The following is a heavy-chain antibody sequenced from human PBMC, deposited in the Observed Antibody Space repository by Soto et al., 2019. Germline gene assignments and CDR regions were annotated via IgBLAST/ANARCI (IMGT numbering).Heavy chain of an antibody. D-gene: IGHD4-17*01. Sequence: QVQLVQSGAEVKKPGSSVKVSCKASGGTFSSYAISWVRQAPGQGLEWMGGIIPIFGTANYAQKVQGRVTITADESTSTAYMELSSLRSEDTAVYYCARSSDYGDYYYYYYYGMDVWGQGTTVTVSS. CDR3: ARSSDYGDYYYYYYYGMDV. J-gene: IGHJ6*02. V-gene: IGHV1-69*01. CDR2: IIPIFGTA. CDR1: GGTFSSYA.